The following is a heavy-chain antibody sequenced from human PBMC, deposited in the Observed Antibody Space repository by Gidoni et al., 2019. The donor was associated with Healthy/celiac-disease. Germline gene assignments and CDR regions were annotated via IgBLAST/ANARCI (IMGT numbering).Heavy chain of an antibody. CDR3: ARDPDYYDSSGYYYTPTGGFDY. V-gene: IGHV1-46*01. J-gene: IGHJ4*02. D-gene: IGHD3-22*01. CDR2: INPSGGST. Sequence: KPGASGKVSCKASGYTFTSYYMHWVRQAPGQGLEWMGIINPSGGSTSYAEKFQGRVTMTRDTSTSTVYMELSSLRSEDTAVYYCARDPDYYDSSGYYYTPTGGFDYWGQGTLVTVSS. CDR1: GYTFTSYY.